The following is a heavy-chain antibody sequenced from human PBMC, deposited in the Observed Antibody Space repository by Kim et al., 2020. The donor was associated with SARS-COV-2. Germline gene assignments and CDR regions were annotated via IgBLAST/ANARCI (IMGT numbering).Heavy chain of an antibody. CDR2: IYYSGST. Sequence: SETLSLTCTVSGGSISSYYWSWIRQPPGKGLEWIGYIYYSGSTNYNPSLKSRVTISVDTSKNQFSLTLSSVTAADTAVYYCVGAAGTATLWFDPWGQGTL. J-gene: IGHJ5*02. CDR1: GGSISSYY. V-gene: IGHV4-59*13. CDR3: VGAAGTATLWFDP. D-gene: IGHD6-13*01.